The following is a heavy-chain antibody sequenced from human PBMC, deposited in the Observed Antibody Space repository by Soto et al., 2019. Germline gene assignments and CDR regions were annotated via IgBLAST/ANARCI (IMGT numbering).Heavy chain of an antibody. D-gene: IGHD6-19*01. Sequence: QVQLVESGGGVVQPGRSLRLSCAASGFTFSSYGMHWVRQAPGKGLEGVAVIWYDGSNKYYADSVKGRFTISRDNSKNTLYLQMNSLRAEDTAVYYCARWSIAVANFDYWGQGTLVTVSS. CDR3: ARWSIAVANFDY. CDR2: IWYDGSNK. J-gene: IGHJ4*02. V-gene: IGHV3-33*01. CDR1: GFTFSSYG.